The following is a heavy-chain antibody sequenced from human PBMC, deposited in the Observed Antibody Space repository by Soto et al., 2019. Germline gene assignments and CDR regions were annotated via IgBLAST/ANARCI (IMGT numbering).Heavy chain of an antibody. Sequence: GGSLRLSCVSSGFLFSNYSMNWIRQAPGKGVEWVSYISRSSSTIYYADSVKGRFTISRDNAKNSLYLQMNSLRAEDTAAYYCARDTMFGDLLYYYYGMDVWGQGTTVTVSS. CDR3: ARDTMFGDLLYYYYGMDV. D-gene: IGHD3-10*02. V-gene: IGHV3-48*01. CDR1: GFLFSNYS. J-gene: IGHJ6*02. CDR2: ISRSSSTI.